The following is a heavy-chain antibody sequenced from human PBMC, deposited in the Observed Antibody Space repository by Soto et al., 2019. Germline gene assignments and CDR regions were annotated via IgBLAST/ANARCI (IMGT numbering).Heavy chain of an antibody. D-gene: IGHD3-22*01. Sequence: GGSLRLSCKVSGLPFGDYALNWFRQTPGKRLEWVGFIRSETYGGTIGYAASVKGRFTSSRDDSKIIAHLEMNSLKTEDTAVYYCSTYYDDSGYLYFYYGMDVWGQGTTVTVSS. V-gene: IGHV3-49*03. CDR1: GLPFGDYA. CDR3: STYYDDSGYLYFYYGMDV. CDR2: IRSETYGGTI. J-gene: IGHJ6*02.